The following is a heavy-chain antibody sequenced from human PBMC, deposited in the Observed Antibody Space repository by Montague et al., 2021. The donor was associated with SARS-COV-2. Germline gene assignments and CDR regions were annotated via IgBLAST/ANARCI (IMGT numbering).Heavy chain of an antibody. Sequence: SLRLSLSASGFTVNSNYMSWVRQAPGKGLEWVALIYSGGDTTYAVSVRDRFTISRDNSKNTLYLQMNSLRVEDTAVFYCARGGVGATWAFDIWGQGTWSPCLQ. D-gene: IGHD1-26*01. V-gene: IGHV3-53*01. CDR1: GFTVNSNY. CDR3: ARGGVGATWAFDI. CDR2: IYSGGDT. J-gene: IGHJ3*02.